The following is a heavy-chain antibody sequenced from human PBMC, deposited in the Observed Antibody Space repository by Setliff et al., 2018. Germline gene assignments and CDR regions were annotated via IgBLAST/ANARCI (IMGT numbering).Heavy chain of an antibody. CDR2: ISHSGNT. V-gene: IGHV4-39*07. Sequence: PSETLSLTCTVSGGPINSDRYYWGWIRQPPGKGLEWIGEISHSGNTNYNPSLKSRVTISIDTSKNQFSLKVNSVTAADTAVYYCARVLVLGYNWFDPWGQGTLVTVSS. D-gene: IGHD3-10*01. CDR1: GGPINSDRYY. CDR3: ARVLVLGYNWFDP. J-gene: IGHJ5*02.